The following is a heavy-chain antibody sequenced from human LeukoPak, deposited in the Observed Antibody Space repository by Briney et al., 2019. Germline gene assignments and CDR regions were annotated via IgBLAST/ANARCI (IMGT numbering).Heavy chain of an antibody. CDR1: GGSISSSSYY. J-gene: IGHJ6*02. CDR2: IYYSGST. Sequence: SETLSLTCTVSGGSISSSSYYWGWIRQPPGKGLEGIGCIYYSGSTYYNPSLKSRVTISVDTSKNQFSLKLSSVTAADTAVYYCARHGSSSWFESYYYYYGMDVWGQGTTVTVSS. CDR3: ARHGSSSWFESYYYYYGMDV. D-gene: IGHD6-13*01. V-gene: IGHV4-39*01.